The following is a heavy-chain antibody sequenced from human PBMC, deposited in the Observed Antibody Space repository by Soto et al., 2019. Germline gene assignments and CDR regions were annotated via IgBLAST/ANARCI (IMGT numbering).Heavy chain of an antibody. CDR2: ISYDGSNK. CDR1: GFTFSSYG. D-gene: IGHD2-15*01. CDR3: ATSPLGYCSGGSCHNWFDP. J-gene: IGHJ5*02. V-gene: IGHV3-30*03. Sequence: LRLSCAASGFTFSSYGMHWVRQAPGKGLEWVAVISYDGSNKYYADSVKGRFTISRDNSKNTLYLQMNSLRAEDTAVYYCATSPLGYCSGGSCHNWFDPWGQGTLVTVSS.